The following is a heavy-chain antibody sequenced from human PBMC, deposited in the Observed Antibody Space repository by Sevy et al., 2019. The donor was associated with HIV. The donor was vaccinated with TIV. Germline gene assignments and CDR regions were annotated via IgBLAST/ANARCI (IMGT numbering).Heavy chain of an antibody. D-gene: IGHD4-17*01. J-gene: IGHJ4*02. CDR1: GFIFSRYE. Sequence: GGSLRLSCAASGFIFSRYEMNWVRQAPGKGLEWVSFISSSGSTISYADSVRGRFTISRDNAKNSLYLQMNGLRADDTAVYYRARDLPPSATTVAHFDYWGQGTLVTVSS. V-gene: IGHV3-48*03. CDR2: ISSSGSTI. CDR3: ARDLPPSATTVAHFDY.